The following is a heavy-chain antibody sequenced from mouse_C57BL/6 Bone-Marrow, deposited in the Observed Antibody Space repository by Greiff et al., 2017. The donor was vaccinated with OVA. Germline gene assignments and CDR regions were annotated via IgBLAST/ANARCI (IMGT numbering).Heavy chain of an antibody. CDR1: GYTFTDYE. V-gene: IGHV1-15*01. Sequence: QVQLQQSGAELVRPGASVTLSCKASGYTFTDYEMHWVKRTPVHGLEWIGAIDPETGGTAYNQKFKGKAILTADKYSSTAYMELRSLTSEDSAVYYCTRLRQAWFAYWGQGTLVTVSA. D-gene: IGHD2-12*01. CDR2: IDPETGGT. J-gene: IGHJ3*01. CDR3: TRLRQAWFAY.